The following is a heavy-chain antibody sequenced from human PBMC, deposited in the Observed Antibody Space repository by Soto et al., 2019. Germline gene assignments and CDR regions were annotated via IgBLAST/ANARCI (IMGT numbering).Heavy chain of an antibody. CDR1: GGSISSSSYY. D-gene: IGHD6-19*01. J-gene: IGHJ6*02. CDR2: IYYSGST. CDR3: ARGIAVAGTYYYYGMDV. Sequence: PSETLSLTCTVSGGSISSSSYYWGWIRQPPGKGLEWIGRIYYSGSTYYNPSLKSRVTISVDTSKNQFSLKLSSVTAADTAVYYCARGIAVAGTYYYYGMDVWGQGTTVTVSS. V-gene: IGHV4-39*01.